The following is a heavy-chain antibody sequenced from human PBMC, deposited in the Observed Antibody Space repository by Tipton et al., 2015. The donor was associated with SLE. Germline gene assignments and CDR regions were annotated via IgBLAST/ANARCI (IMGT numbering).Heavy chain of an antibody. CDR1: GYSTSSGFY. CDR3: ARATDWNLSPDV. D-gene: IGHD1-7*01. J-gene: IGHJ6*04. CDR2: TYHSGST. V-gene: IGHV4-38-2*02. Sequence: LRLSCTVSGYSTSSGFYWGWVRQPPGKGLEWIGSTYHSGSTYYNPSLKSRVTISVDTSKDQFSLRLTSVTAADTAVYYCARATDWNLSPDVWGKGTTVTVSS.